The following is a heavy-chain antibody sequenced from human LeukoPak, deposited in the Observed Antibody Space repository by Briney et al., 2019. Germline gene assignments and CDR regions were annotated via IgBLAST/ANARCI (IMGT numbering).Heavy chain of an antibody. V-gene: IGHV1-2*02. CDR2: INPNSGGT. Sequence: ASVKVSCKASGYTFTGYYMHWVRRAPGQGLEWMGWINPNSGGTNYAQKFQGRVTMTRDTFISTAYMELSRLRSDDTAVYYCARDLLAVAGTARSSWFDPWGQGTLVTVSS. CDR1: GYTFTGYY. J-gene: IGHJ5*02. CDR3: ARDLLAVAGTARSSWFDP. D-gene: IGHD6-19*01.